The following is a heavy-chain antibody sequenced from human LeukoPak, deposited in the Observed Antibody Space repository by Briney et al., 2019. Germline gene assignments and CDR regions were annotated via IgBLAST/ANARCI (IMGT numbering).Heavy chain of an antibody. CDR1: GGSISSTSYF. J-gene: IGHJ6*03. D-gene: IGHD6-13*01. CDR2: IYYSGLS. CDR3: ARGRRQQLVRSLENYYYYMDV. V-gene: IGHV4-39*07. Sequence: PSETLSLTCSVSGGSISSTSYFWGWIRQPPGKGLEWIGTIYYSGLSYYNPSLKSRVTISIDTSKNQFSLKLSSVTAADTAVYYCARGRRQQLVRSLENYYYYMDVWGKGTTVTVSS.